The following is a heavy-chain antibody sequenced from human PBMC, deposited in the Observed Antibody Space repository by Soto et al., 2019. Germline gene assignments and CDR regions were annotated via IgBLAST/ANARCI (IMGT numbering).Heavy chain of an antibody. CDR3: ARQMGYCSGGSCPIDY. D-gene: IGHD2-15*01. J-gene: IGHJ4*02. V-gene: IGHV4-39*01. CDR2: IYYSGST. CDR1: GGSISSSSYY. Sequence: SETLSLTCTVSGGSISSSSYYWGWIRQPPGKGLEWIGSIYYSGSTYYNPSLKSRVTISVDTSKNQFSLKLSSVTAADTAVYYCARQMGYCSGGSCPIDYWGQGTLVTVSS.